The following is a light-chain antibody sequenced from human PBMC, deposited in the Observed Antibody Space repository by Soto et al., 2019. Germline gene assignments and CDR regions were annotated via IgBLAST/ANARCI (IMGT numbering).Light chain of an antibody. J-gene: IGKJ1*01. Sequence: GARVTITCRASQDIRNDLGWYQQKPGKTPKLLIFAASSLQSGVPSRFSGSGSGTDFTLTISSLQPEDFATYYCLQDFNYPWTFGQGTKVEIE. CDR2: AAS. CDR3: LQDFNYPWT. CDR1: QDIRND. V-gene: IGKV1-6*01.